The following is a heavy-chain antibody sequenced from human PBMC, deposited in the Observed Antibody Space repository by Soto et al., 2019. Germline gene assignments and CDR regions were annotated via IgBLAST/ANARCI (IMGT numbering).Heavy chain of an antibody. CDR1: RGTFSRYA. CDR2: IIPIFGTA. Sequence: SVKVSCKASRGTFSRYAMTWVRQAPEQGLEWMGGIIPIFGTANYAQKFQGRVTITADESTSTAYMELSSLRSEDKAVYYCARAPPMTTVTAYYFDYWGQGTLVTVSS. V-gene: IGHV1-69*13. J-gene: IGHJ4*02. CDR3: ARAPPMTTVTAYYFDY. D-gene: IGHD4-17*01.